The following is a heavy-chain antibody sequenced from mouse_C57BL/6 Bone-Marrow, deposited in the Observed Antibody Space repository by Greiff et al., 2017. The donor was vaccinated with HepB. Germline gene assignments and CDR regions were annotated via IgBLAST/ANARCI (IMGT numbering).Heavy chain of an antibody. J-gene: IGHJ2*01. CDR2: IYPGSGST. Sequence: QVQLQQSGAELVKPGASVKMSCKASGYTFTSYWITWVKQRPGQGLEWIGDIYPGSGSTNYNEKFKSKATLTVDTSSSTAYMQLSSLTSEDSAVYYCARSPITTVVADYFDYWGQGTTLTVSS. V-gene: IGHV1-55*01. CDR3: ARSPITTVVADYFDY. D-gene: IGHD1-1*01. CDR1: GYTFTSYW.